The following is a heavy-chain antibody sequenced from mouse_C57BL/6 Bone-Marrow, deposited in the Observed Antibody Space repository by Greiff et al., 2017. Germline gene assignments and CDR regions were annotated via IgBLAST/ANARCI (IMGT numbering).Heavy chain of an antibody. D-gene: IGHD1-1*01. CDR1: GYSITSGYY. CDR2: ISYDGSN. J-gene: IGHJ2*01. V-gene: IGHV3-6*01. Sequence: VQLKQSGPGLVKPSQSLSLTCSVTGYSITSGYYWNWIRQFPGNKLEWMGYISYDGSNNYNPSLKNRISITRDTSKNQFFLKLNSVTTEDTATYYCARGGTVVATRYFDYWGQGTTLTVSS. CDR3: ARGGTVVATRYFDY.